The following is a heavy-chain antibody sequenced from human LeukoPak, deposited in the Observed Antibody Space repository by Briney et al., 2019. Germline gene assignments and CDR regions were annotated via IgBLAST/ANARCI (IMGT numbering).Heavy chain of an antibody. CDR3: ARFTRLDGDRYYLDH. CDR1: GGSIYNYW. D-gene: IGHD2-21*01. CDR2: IFYSGST. V-gene: IGHV4-59*08. J-gene: IGHJ4*02. Sequence: SETLSLTCTVSGGSIYNYWWSWVRQPPGKGPEWIGHIFYSGSTTYNASLQSRVTISVDTSKNQFSLTLSSVTAADTALYYCARFTRLDGDRYYLDHWGQGTQVTVSS.